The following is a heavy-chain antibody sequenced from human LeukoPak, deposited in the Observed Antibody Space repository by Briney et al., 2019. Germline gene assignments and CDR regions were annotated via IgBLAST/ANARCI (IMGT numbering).Heavy chain of an antibody. J-gene: IGHJ5*02. V-gene: IGHV1-69*01. CDR1: GGTFSSYA. D-gene: IGHD4-11*01. CDR2: IIPIFGTA. Sequence: SVKVSCKASGGTFSSYAISWVRQAPGQGLEWMGGIIPIFGTANYAQKFQGRVTITADESTSTAYMELSSLRSEDTAVYYCARHGVTTSWFDPWGQGTLVTVSS. CDR3: ARHGVTTSWFDP.